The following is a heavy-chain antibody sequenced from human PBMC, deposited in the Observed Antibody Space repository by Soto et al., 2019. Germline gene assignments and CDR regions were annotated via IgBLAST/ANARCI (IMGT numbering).Heavy chain of an antibody. CDR2: ISPYTGDT. D-gene: IGHD6-6*01. V-gene: IGHV1-18*04. CDR3: ERHRMGVSFPRPVRLAV. Sequence: QVQLVQSGSDVKKAGASVKVSCKASGYTFTSYGISWVRQAPGQGLEWMGWISPYTGDTNYAHMVQGRVTMTTATSPSTAYMELRSLRSNDTALYSCERHRMGVSFPRPVRLAVWGQGTTVAVSS. CDR1: GYTFTSYG. J-gene: IGHJ6*02.